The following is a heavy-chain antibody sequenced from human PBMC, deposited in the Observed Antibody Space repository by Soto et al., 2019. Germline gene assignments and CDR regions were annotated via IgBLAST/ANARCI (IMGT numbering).Heavy chain of an antibody. J-gene: IGHJ4*02. CDR2: LDYEEGER. CDR1: GNTLSGLS. D-gene: IGHD4-17*01. CDR3: AAGVTTFDY. V-gene: IGHV1-24*01. Sequence: ASVKVSCRVSGNTLSGLSMHWVRQAPGKGPEWMGSLDYEEGERNFAHRFQGRVTVTEDTSTDTAYMDLSSLKSEDTAVYYCAAGVTTFDYWGQGTLVTVSS.